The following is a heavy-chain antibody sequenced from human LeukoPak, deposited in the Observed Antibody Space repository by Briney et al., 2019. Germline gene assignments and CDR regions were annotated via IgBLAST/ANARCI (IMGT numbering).Heavy chain of an antibody. Sequence: PSETLSLTCAVSGGSISSSNWWSWVRQPPGKGLEWIGEIYRSGSTNYNPSLKSRVTISVDKSKNQFSLKLSSVTAADTAVYYCANYCSSSSCHTRRAFDIWGQGTMVTVSS. V-gene: IGHV4-4*02. D-gene: IGHD2-2*02. CDR2: IYRSGST. J-gene: IGHJ3*02. CDR3: ANYCSSSSCHTRRAFDI. CDR1: GGSISSSNW.